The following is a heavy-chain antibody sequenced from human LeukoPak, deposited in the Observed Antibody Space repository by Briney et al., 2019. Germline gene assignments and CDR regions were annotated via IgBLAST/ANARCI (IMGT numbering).Heavy chain of an antibody. V-gene: IGHV4-39*01. CDR3: ARYVVYGSGKYYFDY. CDR2: INYSGST. D-gene: IGHD3-10*01. Sequence: SETLSLTCTVPGGPVSSTTYYWSWIRQPPGKGLEWIASINYSGSTYYNPSLKSRVTISVDTSENQFSLKLSSVTAADTAVYYCARYVVYGSGKYYFDYWGQGTLVTVSS. J-gene: IGHJ4*02. CDR1: GGPVSSTTYY.